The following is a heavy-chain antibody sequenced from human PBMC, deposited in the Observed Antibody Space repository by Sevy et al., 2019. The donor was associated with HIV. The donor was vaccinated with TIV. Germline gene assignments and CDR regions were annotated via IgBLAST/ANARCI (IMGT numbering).Heavy chain of an antibody. CDR2: ISAYNGNT. J-gene: IGHJ6*02. CDR1: GYTFTSYG. D-gene: IGHD2-2*01. CDR3: ARDRGFSSTSEYGMDV. Sequence: ASVKVSCKASGYTFTSYGISWVRQAPGQGLEWMGWISAYNGNTNYAQKLQGRVTITADESTSTAYMELSSLRSEDTAVYYCARDRGFSSTSEYGMDVWGQGTTVTVSS. V-gene: IGHV1-18*01.